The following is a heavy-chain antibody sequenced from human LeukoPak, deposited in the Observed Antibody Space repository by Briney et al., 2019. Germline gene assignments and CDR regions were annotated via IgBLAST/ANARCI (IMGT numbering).Heavy chain of an antibody. D-gene: IGHD6-6*01. CDR3: AGDFAYSSSSTDYYYYYMDV. CDR2: ISWNSGSI. Sequence: GGSLRLSCAASGFTFDDYAMHWVGQAPGKGLEWVSGISWNSGSIVYADSVKGRFTISRDNAKKTLYLQMNSLRAEDTAVYYCAGDFAYSSSSTDYYYYYMDVWGKGTTVTVSS. V-gene: IGHV3-9*01. J-gene: IGHJ6*03. CDR1: GFTFDDYA.